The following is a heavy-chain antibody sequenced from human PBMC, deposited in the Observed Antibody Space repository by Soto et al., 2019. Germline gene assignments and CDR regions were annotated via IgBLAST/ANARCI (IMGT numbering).Heavy chain of an antibody. CDR3: ARRSVVVAATPYYYYYMDV. D-gene: IGHD2-15*01. V-gene: IGHV4-59*08. Sequence: SETLSLTCTVSGGSISSYYWSWIRQPPGKGLEWIGYIYYSGSTNYNPSLKSRVTISVDTSKNQFSLKLSSVTAADTAVYYCARRSVVVAATPYYYYYMDVWGKGTTVTVSS. CDR1: GGSISSYY. CDR2: IYYSGST. J-gene: IGHJ6*03.